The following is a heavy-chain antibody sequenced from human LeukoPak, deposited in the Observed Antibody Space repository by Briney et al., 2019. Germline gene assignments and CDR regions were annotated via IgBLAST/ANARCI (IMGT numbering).Heavy chain of an antibody. CDR2: IYTSGST. D-gene: IGHD3-3*01. V-gene: IGHV4-4*07. CDR3: ARLRVASGALYYYYMDV. CDR1: GGSISSYY. Sequence: SETLSLTCTVSGGSISSYYWSWIRQPAGKGLEWIGRIYTSGSTNYNPSLKSRVTMSVDTSKNQFSLKLSSVTAADTAVYYCARLRVASGALYYYYMDVWGKGTTVTVSS. J-gene: IGHJ6*03.